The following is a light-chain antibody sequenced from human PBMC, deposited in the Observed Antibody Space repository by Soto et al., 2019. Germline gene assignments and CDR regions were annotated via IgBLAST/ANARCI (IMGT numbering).Light chain of an antibody. CDR1: QSIGRF. J-gene: IGKJ1*01. V-gene: IGKV1-5*01. CDR3: QQCYMGWT. Sequence: DIQMTQSPSTLSASVGDRVTITCRASQSIGRFLAWYQHQPGKAPKRLIYDASTLESGVPSRFSGTGSGTEFTFSIASLQPEEFGTYYCQQCYMGWTFGQGTKVDFK. CDR2: DAS.